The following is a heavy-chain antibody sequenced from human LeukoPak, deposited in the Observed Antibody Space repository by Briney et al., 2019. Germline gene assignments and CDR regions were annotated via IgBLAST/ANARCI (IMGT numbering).Heavy chain of an antibody. CDR3: ARCPIAAAGIIDYYYYGMDV. V-gene: IGHV1-2*04. Sequence: ASVKVSCKASGYTFTGYYMHWVRQAPGQGLEWMGWINPNSGGTNYAQKFQGWVTMTRDTSISTAYMELSRLRSDDTAVYYCARCPIAAAGIIDYYYYGMDVWGQGTTVTVSS. J-gene: IGHJ6*02. CDR1: GYTFTGYY. D-gene: IGHD6-13*01. CDR2: INPNSGGT.